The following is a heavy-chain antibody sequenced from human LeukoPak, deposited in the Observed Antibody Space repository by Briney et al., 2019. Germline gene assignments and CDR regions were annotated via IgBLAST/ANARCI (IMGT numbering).Heavy chain of an antibody. CDR1: GFTFSSYG. CDR2: ISYDGSNK. Sequence: GRSLRLSCAASGFTFSSYGMHWVRQAPGKGLEWVAVISYDGSNKYYADSVKGRFTISRDNSKNTLYLQMNSLRAEDTAVYYCARDAQKSGSYSHYFDYWGQGTLVTVSS. V-gene: IGHV3-30*19. J-gene: IGHJ4*02. D-gene: IGHD1-26*01. CDR3: ARDAQKSGSYSHYFDY.